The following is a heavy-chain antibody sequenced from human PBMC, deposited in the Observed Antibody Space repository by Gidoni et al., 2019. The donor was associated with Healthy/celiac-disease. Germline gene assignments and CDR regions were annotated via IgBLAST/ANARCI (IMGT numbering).Heavy chain of an antibody. CDR3: ARGKSGSYWGY. D-gene: IGHD1-26*01. CDR2: IYYSGST. Sequence: VQLQEPGPGLVQPSETLSLPCPVSGGPISSYYWSWIRQPPGKGLGWIGYIYYSGSTNYNPSLKSRVTISVDTSKNQFSLKLSSVTAADTAVYYCARGKSGSYWGYWGQGTLVTVSS. J-gene: IGHJ4*02. V-gene: IGHV4-59*01. CDR1: GGPISSYY.